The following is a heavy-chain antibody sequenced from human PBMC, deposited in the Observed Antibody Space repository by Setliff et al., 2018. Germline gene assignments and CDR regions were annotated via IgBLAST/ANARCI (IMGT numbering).Heavy chain of an antibody. CDR3: ARGYRGYYNFWSGSQGANWFDP. CDR1: GGTFSSYA. D-gene: IGHD3-3*01. V-gene: IGHV1-69*13. J-gene: IGHJ5*02. CDR2: IIPIFGTA. Sequence: SVKVSCKASGGTFSSYAISWVRQAPGQGLEWMGGIIPIFGTANYAQKFKGRVTITADESTSTAYMELSSLRSEDTAVYYCARGYRGYYNFWSGSQGANWFDPWGQGTLVTVSS.